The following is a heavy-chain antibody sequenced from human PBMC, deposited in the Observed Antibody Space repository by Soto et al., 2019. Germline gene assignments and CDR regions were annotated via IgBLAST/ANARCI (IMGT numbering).Heavy chain of an antibody. J-gene: IGHJ5*02. CDR2: FDPEDGET. D-gene: IGHD3-16*02. CDR1: GYTLTELS. Sequence: ASVKVSCKVSGYTLTELSMHWVRQAPGKGLEWMGGFDPEDGETIYAQKFQGRVTMTEDTSTDTAYMELSSLRSEDTAVYYCATDRLELFGGVIVNDPWGQGTLVTVSS. V-gene: IGHV1-24*01. CDR3: ATDRLELFGGVIVNDP.